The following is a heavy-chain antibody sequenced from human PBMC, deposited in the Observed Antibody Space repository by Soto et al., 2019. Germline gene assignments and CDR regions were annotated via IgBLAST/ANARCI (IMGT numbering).Heavy chain of an antibody. CDR2: IKQDGSEK. CDR1: GFTFSSYW. Sequence: GGSLRLSCAASGFTFSSYWMSWLRQAPGKGLEWVANIKQDGSEKYYGDSVKGRFTISRDNAKNLLYLQMSSLRAEDTALYYCARSYCTSTSCYDYWGQGTLVTVSS. D-gene: IGHD2-2*01. CDR3: ARSYCTSTSCYDY. V-gene: IGHV3-7*01. J-gene: IGHJ4*02.